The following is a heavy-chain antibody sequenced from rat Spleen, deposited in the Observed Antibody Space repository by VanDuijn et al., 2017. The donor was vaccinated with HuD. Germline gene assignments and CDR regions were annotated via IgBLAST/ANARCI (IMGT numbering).Heavy chain of an antibody. CDR1: GFSLSNYG. CDR2: IWGDGNS. Sequence: QVQLKESGPGLVQPSQTLSLTCTVSGFSLSNYGVIWVRQPPGKGLDWMGVIWGDGNSNFNSALKSRLSISRDTSKSQVYLKVNSLQTGDTATYYCARGDHSSPRGGCWGQGVMVTVSS. V-gene: IGHV2-13*01. D-gene: IGHD1-2*01. J-gene: IGHJ2*01. CDR3: ARGDHSSPRGGC.